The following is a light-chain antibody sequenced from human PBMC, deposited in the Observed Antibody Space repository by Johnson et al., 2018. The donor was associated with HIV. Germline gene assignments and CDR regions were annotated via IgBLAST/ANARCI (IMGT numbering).Light chain of an antibody. V-gene: IGLV1-51*02. J-gene: IGLJ1*01. CDR3: GTWDNSLSAGV. Sequence: QPPSVSAAPGQKVTISCSGSSSNIGNNYVSWYQQLPGTAPKLLIYENNKRPSGIPDRFSGSKSGTSATLGITGLQTGDEADYYCGTWDNSLSAGVFGTGTKVTVL. CDR2: ENN. CDR1: SSNIGNNY.